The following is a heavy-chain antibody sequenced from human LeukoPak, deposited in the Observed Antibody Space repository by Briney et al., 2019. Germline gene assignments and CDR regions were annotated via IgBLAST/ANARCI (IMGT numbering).Heavy chain of an antibody. CDR2: INSDGSST. Sequence: SGGSLRLSCAASGFTFSSYWMHWVRQAPGKGLVWVSRINSDGSSTTYADSVKGRFTISRDNAKNTLYLQMNSLRAEDTAVYYCARERRRGYSYGSFDYWGQGTLVTVSS. V-gene: IGHV3-74*01. J-gene: IGHJ4*02. CDR3: ARERRRGYSYGSFDY. D-gene: IGHD5-18*01. CDR1: GFTFSSYW.